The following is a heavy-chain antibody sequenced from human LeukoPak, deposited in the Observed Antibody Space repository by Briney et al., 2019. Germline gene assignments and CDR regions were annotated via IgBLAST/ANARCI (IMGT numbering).Heavy chain of an antibody. D-gene: IGHD6-13*01. CDR1: GFTFSSYW. CDR2: INSDGSST. V-gene: IGHV3-74*01. J-gene: IGHJ4*02. CDR3: AREHYSSSCPDY. Sequence: GGSLRLSCAASGFTFSSYWMHWVRQAPGKGLVWVSRINSDGSSTNYADSVKGRFTISRDNAKNTLYLQMNSLRAEDTAVYYCAREHYSSSCPDYWGQGNLVTVSS.